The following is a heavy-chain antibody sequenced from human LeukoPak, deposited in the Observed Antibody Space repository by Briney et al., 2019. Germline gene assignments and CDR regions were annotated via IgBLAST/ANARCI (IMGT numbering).Heavy chain of an antibody. J-gene: IGHJ4*02. Sequence: GGSLRLSCAASGFTFSNYWMHWDRQAPGKGLVWVSRLNADGNSITYADSVRGRFTISRDNAKNTVRLQMNSLRVEDTAIYFCAGAYSAYDPFDYWGQGILVTVSS. D-gene: IGHD5-12*01. CDR2: LNADGNSI. CDR3: AGAYSAYDPFDY. V-gene: IGHV3-74*01. CDR1: GFTFSNYW.